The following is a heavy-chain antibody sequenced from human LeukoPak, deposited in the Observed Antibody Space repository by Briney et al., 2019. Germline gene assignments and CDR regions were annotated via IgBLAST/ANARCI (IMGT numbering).Heavy chain of an antibody. CDR2: ISSSGSM. J-gene: IGHJ4*02. D-gene: IGHD3-3*01. CDR3: ARERERGSLEWLLEY. V-gene: IGHV3-11*01. CDR1: GFTPSDYY. Sequence: GGSLRLSCTASGFTPSDYYMSWIRQVPGKGLAWVSYISSSGSMYYADSVKGRFTISRDNAKNSLYLQMNSLRAEDTAVYYCARERERGSLEWLLEYWGQGTLVTVSS.